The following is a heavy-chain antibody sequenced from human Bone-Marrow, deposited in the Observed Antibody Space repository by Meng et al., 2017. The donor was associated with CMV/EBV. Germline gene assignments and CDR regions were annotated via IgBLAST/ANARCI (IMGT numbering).Heavy chain of an antibody. CDR3: AKDSRFQPQLVLSYFDY. V-gene: IGHV3-33*06. CDR2: IWYDGSNK. CDR1: GFTFSSYG. D-gene: IGHD6-13*01. Sequence: GESLKISCAASGFTFSSYGMHWVRQAPGKGLEWVAVIWYDGSNKYYADSVKGLFTISRDNSKNTLYLQMNSLRAEDTAVYYCAKDSRFQPQLVLSYFDYWGQGTLVTVSS. J-gene: IGHJ4*02.